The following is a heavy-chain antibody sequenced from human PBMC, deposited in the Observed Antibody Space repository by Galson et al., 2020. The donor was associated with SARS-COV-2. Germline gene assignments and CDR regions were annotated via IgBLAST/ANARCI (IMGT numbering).Heavy chain of an antibody. V-gene: IGHV3-23*01. J-gene: IGHJ5*02. Sequence: TGGSLRLSCSASGFSFHNYAMSWVRQAPGKGLEWVSGITGRADRTFYAASVKGRFTISRDNPMSALYLQMNSLRTEDTAVYYCAKDPLMYSGDWYPNWFDPWGQGTRVIVSS. CDR3: AKDPLMYSGDWYPNWFDP. CDR1: GFSFHNYA. CDR2: ITGRADRT. D-gene: IGHD2-21*01.